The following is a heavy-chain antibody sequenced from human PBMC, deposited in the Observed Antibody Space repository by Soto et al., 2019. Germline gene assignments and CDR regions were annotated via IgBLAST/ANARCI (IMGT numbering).Heavy chain of an antibody. V-gene: IGHV4-30-4*01. J-gene: IGHJ4*02. D-gene: IGHD2-21*01. CDR2: IYDSGNT. CDR1: GGSISDGAYY. CDR3: ASGLSGDKVDQ. Sequence: QVQLQESGPGLVKPSQTLSLTCTVSGGSISDGAYYWSWIRQPPGKGLEWIGHIYDSGNTYNNPSLQSLLTISVVTSKYHFSLNLNSVTAADTAVYYCASGLSGDKVDQWGQGTLVTVSS.